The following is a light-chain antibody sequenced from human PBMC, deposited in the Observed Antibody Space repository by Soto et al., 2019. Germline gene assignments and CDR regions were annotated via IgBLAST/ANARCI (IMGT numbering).Light chain of an antibody. Sequence: QSVLTQPPSASGTPGQRVTISCSGSSSNIGSNYVYWYQQLPGTAPKLLIYRNNQRPSGVPDRFSGSKSGTSASLAISGLRSEDEADYYCAAWDANLSGPYVFGTGTKVTVL. CDR3: AAWDANLSGPYV. CDR2: RNN. V-gene: IGLV1-47*01. CDR1: SSNIGSNY. J-gene: IGLJ1*01.